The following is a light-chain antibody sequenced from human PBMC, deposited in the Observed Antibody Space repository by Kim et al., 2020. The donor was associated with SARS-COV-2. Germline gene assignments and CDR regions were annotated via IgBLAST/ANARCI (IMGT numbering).Light chain of an antibody. J-gene: IGLJ3*02. CDR2: DTT. V-gene: IGLV7-46*01. Sequence: QAVVTQEPSLTVSPGGTVTLTCGSSSGAVSTGHYPYWFQRKPGQAPRTLIYDTTKRHSSTPARFSGSVLGGKAALTLSGAQPDDEADYYCLLSYANSGVFGGGTRRTVL. CDR1: SGAVSTGHY. CDR3: LLSYANSGV.